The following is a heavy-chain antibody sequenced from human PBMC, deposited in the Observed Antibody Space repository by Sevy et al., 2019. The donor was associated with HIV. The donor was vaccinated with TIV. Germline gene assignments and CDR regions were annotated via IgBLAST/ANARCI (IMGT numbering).Heavy chain of an antibody. J-gene: IGHJ6*02. CDR1: GFTFSSYG. V-gene: IGHV3-30*18. Sequence: GGSLRLSCAASGFTFSSYGMHWVRQAPGKGLEWVAVISYDGSNKYYADSVKGRFTISRDKSKNTLYLQMNSLRAEDTAVYYCANGGRWMYSSSPYYYYYGMDVWGQGTTVTVSS. D-gene: IGHD6-6*01. CDR2: ISYDGSNK. CDR3: ANGGRWMYSSSPYYYYYGMDV.